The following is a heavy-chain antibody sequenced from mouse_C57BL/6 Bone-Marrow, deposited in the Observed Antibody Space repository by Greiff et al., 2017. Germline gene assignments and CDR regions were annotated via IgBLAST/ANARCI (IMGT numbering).Heavy chain of an antibody. J-gene: IGHJ2*01. CDR3: TRRDYYGSREYFDY. CDR2: IDPETGGT. V-gene: IGHV1-15*01. Sequence: QVQLQQSGPELVRPGASVTLSCKASGYTFTDYEMHWVKQTPVHGLEWIGAIDPETGGTAYNQKFKGRARLTADKSSSTAYMELRSLTSEDSAVYYCTRRDYYGSREYFDYWGQGTTLTVSA. CDR1: GYTFTDYE. D-gene: IGHD1-1*01.